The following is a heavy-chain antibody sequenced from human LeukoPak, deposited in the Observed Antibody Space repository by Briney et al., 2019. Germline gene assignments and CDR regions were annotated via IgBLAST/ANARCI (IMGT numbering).Heavy chain of an antibody. J-gene: IGHJ4*02. V-gene: IGHV4-31*03. Sequence: SQTLSLTCTVSGGSISSGGYYWSWIRQHPGKGLEWIGYIYYSGSTYYNPSLKSRVTISVDTSKNQFSLKLSSVTAADTAVYYCARSDDYGDQYPGTLDYWGQGTLVTVSS. CDR3: ARSDDYGDQYPGTLDY. CDR2: IYYSGST. CDR1: GGSISSGGYY. D-gene: IGHD4-17*01.